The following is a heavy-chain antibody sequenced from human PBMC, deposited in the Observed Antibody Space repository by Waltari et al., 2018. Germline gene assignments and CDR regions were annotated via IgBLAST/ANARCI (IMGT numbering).Heavy chain of an antibody. V-gene: IGHV3-7*01. J-gene: IGHJ4*02. CDR1: GFMFSSYW. CDR3: ARETYYYET. CDR2: IKQDGSTK. D-gene: IGHD3-22*01. Sequence: EEQLVESGGDLVQPGGSLRLSCTASGFMFSSYWMSWVRQAPGKGREWVANIKQDGSTKNYVDSVKGRFTISRDNAKNSLYLQLNSLRVEDTAVYYCARETYYYETWGQGTLVTVSS.